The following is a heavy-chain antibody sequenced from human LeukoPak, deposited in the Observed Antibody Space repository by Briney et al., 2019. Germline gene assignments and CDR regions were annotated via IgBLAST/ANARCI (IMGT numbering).Heavy chain of an antibody. CDR1: GFTFSTFA. CDR3: ATYRQVLLPFES. Sequence: PGGSLRLSCAASGFTFSTFAMIWVRQPPGKGLEWVSSISQGGGEIHYADSVRGRFTISRDNSKSILSLQMNSLRAEDTAIYYCATYRQVLLPFESWGQGTLVTVSS. V-gene: IGHV3-23*01. J-gene: IGHJ4*02. D-gene: IGHD2/OR15-2a*01. CDR2: ISQGGGEI.